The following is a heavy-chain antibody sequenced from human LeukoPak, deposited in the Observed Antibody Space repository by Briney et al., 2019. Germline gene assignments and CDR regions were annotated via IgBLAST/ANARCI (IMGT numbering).Heavy chain of an antibody. Sequence: GASVKVSCRASGYTFTSYYMHWVRQAPGQGLEWMGIINPSGGSTSYAQKFQGRVTMTRDMSTSTVYMELSSLRSEDTAVYYCARVVGASAFDIWGQGTMVTVSS. J-gene: IGHJ3*02. D-gene: IGHD1-26*01. CDR3: ARVVGASAFDI. CDR1: GYTFTSYY. CDR2: INPSGGST. V-gene: IGHV1-46*01.